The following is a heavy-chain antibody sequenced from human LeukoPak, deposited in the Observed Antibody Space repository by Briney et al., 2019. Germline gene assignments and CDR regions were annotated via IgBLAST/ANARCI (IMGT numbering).Heavy chain of an antibody. Sequence: SQTLSLTCAISGDSVSSNSAAWTWIRQSPSRGLEWLGRTYYRSRWYNDYAVSVKSRITINPDTSKNQFSLQLNSVTPEDTAVYYCARERGIAGDGTETPHFDYWGQGTLVTVSP. CDR3: ARERGIAGDGTETPHFDY. J-gene: IGHJ4*02. CDR2: TYYRSRWYN. D-gene: IGHD6-13*01. V-gene: IGHV6-1*01. CDR1: GDSVSSNSAA.